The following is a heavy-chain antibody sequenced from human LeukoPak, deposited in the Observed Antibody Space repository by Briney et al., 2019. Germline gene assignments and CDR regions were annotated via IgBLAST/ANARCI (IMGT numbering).Heavy chain of an antibody. V-gene: IGHV3-23*01. CDR3: AKDLNYYEH. Sequence: KPGGCLSLSCAASAFTFSSYAMSWVRQAPGKGLEWVSAISGSGGSTYYADSVKGRFTISRDNSKNTMYLQMNSLRAENTALYYCAKDLNYYEHWGERTPFTVSS. J-gene: IGHJ4*02. D-gene: IGHD3-9*01. CDR1: AFTFSSYA. CDR2: ISGSGGST.